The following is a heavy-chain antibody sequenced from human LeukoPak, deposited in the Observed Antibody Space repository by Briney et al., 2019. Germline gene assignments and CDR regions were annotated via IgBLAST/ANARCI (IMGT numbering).Heavy chain of an antibody. CDR1: GGSISNYY. CDR3: ARDYCSGGSCYRIFDY. Sequence: SETLSLTCTVSGGSISNYYWSWIRQPPGKGLEWIGSIYYSGSTYYNPSLKSRVTISVDTSKNQFSLKLSSVTAADTAVYYCARDYCSGGSCYRIFDYWGQGTLVTVSS. V-gene: IGHV4-39*07. D-gene: IGHD2-15*01. CDR2: IYYSGST. J-gene: IGHJ4*02.